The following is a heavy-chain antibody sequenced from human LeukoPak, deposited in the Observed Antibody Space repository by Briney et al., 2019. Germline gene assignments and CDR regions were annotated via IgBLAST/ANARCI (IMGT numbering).Heavy chain of an antibody. J-gene: IGHJ5*02. CDR1: GYTFTSYY. CDR3: ARGGRDYGDTRFDP. CDR2: INPSGGRT. Sequence: ASVKLSCKASGYTFTSYYMHWVRQAPGQGLEWMGIINPSGGRTSYAQKFQGRVTMTTDTSTSTIYIGLYSLRSDDTAVYYCARGGRDYGDTRFDPWGQGTLVTVSS. V-gene: IGHV1-46*01. D-gene: IGHD4-17*01.